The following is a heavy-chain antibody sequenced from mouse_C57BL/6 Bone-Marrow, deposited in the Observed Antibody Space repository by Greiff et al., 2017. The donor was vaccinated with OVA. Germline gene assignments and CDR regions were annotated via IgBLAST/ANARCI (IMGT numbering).Heavy chain of an antibody. Sequence: QVQLQQSGAELVMPGASVKLSCKASGYTFTSYWMHWVKQRPGQGLEWIGEIDPSDSYTNYTQKFKGKSTLTVDKSSSTAYMQLSSLTSEDSAVYYCARKGLYYGNYVYAMDYWGQGTSVTVSS. J-gene: IGHJ4*01. CDR1: GYTFTSYW. CDR3: ARKGLYYGNYVYAMDY. D-gene: IGHD2-1*01. V-gene: IGHV1-69*01. CDR2: IDPSDSYT.